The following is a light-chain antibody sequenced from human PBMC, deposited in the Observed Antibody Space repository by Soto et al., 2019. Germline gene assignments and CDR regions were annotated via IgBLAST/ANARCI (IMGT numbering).Light chain of an antibody. CDR1: SSDVGGYNY. CDR2: EVT. V-gene: IGLV2-14*01. J-gene: IGLJ2*01. Sequence: QSVLTQPASVSGSPGQSITISCTGTSSDVGGYNYVSWYQQHPGKAPKLMIYEVTNRPSGVSNRFSGSKFGNTASLTISGLQAEDEAHYYCSSYTSSGTLVFGGGTKLTVL. CDR3: SSYTSSGTLV.